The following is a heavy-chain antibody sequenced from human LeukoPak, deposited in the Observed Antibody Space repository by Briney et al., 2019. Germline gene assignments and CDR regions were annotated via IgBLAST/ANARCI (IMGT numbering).Heavy chain of an antibody. CDR3: ANNLVWGYSYGIAFDY. V-gene: IGHV3-23*01. Sequence: GGSLRLSCAASGFTFSSYAMSWVRQAPGKGLEWVSSISGSGGSTYYADSVKGRFTISRDNSKNTLYLQMNSLRAGDTAVYYCANNLVWGYSYGIAFDYWGQGTLVTVSS. CDR2: ISGSGGST. J-gene: IGHJ4*02. CDR1: GFTFSSYA. D-gene: IGHD5-18*01.